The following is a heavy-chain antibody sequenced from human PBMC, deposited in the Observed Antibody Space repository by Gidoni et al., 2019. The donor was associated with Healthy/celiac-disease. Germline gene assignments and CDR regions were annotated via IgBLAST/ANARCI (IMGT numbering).Heavy chain of an antibody. CDR2: ISWNSGSI. D-gene: IGHD5-18*01. V-gene: IGHV3-9*01. CDR3: AKDTHEKLWSYFDY. CDR1: GFTFDDYA. J-gene: IGHJ4*02. Sequence: EVQLVESGGGLVQPGRSLRLSCAASGFTFDDYAMHWVRQAPGKGLEWVSGISWNSGSIGYADSVKGRFTISRDNAKNSLYLQMNSLRAEDTALYYCAKDTHEKLWSYFDYWGQGTLVTVSS.